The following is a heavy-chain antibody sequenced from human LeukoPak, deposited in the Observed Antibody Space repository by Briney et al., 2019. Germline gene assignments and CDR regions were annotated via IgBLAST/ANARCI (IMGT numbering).Heavy chain of an antibody. Sequence: GGSLRLSCAASGFTFSSYAMSWVRQAPGKGLEWVSTISGSGGSTYQADSVKGRFTISRDNSKNTLDLQMNSLRAEDTAVYYCAKDGRFMVRGGNYMDVWGKGTTVTVSS. CDR1: GFTFSSYA. CDR2: ISGSGGST. J-gene: IGHJ6*03. V-gene: IGHV3-23*01. CDR3: AKDGRFMVRGGNYMDV. D-gene: IGHD3-10*01.